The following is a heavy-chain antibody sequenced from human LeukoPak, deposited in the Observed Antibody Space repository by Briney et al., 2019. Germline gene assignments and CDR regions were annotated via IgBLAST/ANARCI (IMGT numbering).Heavy chain of an antibody. Sequence: SETLSLTCSVSGDSISSNSDYWGWIRQPPGKGLEWIGSIYHSESTYYNPSLKSRVTISLDTSKNQFSLRLSSLTAADTAVYYCARDRLSLGAFDIWGQGTMVTVSS. D-gene: IGHD7-27*01. V-gene: IGHV4-39*07. CDR2: IYHSEST. CDR3: ARDRLSLGAFDI. J-gene: IGHJ3*02. CDR1: GDSISSNSDY.